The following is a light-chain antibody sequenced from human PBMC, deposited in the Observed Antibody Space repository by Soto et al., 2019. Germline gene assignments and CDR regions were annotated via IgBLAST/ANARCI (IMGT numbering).Light chain of an antibody. CDR2: GAS. CDR3: QQYGGSPIT. Sequence: IVLTQSPGTLSLSPGERVTLSCRASQSVTTRLAWYQHKPGQAPTLLMSGASTRASGVPVRFSGSWSGTNFTLTITRLGPEDFALYYCQQYGGSPITFGLGTRLEIK. CDR1: QSVTTR. V-gene: IGKV3-20*01. J-gene: IGKJ5*01.